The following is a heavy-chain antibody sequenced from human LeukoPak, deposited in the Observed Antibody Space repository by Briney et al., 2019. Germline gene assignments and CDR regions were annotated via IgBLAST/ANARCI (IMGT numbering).Heavy chain of an antibody. D-gene: IGHD3-3*01. CDR2: ISGSGDST. CDR1: GFIFSTYA. J-gene: IGHJ4*02. V-gene: IGHV3-23*01. CDR3: AKSQGYDFWSGYYTGPAPLDY. Sequence: QPGGSLRLSCAASGFIFSTYAMTWVRQAPGKGLEWVSAISGSGDSTYYADSVKGRFTISRDNSKNTLYLQMNSLRAEDTAVYYCAKSQGYDFWSGYYTGPAPLDYWGQGTLVTVSS.